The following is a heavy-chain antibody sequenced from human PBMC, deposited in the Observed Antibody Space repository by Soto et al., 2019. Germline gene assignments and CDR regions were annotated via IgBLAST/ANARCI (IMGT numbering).Heavy chain of an antibody. CDR2: ISGSGGST. CDR3: AKGFIRAAAGSHPIIFDY. Sequence: EVQLLESGGGLVQPGGSLRLSCAASGFTFSSYAMSWVRQAPGKGLEWVSAISGSGGSTYYADSVKGRFTISRDNSKTTLYLQMKSLRAEDTAVYYCAKGFIRAAAGSHPIIFDYWGQGTLVTVSS. D-gene: IGHD6-13*01. J-gene: IGHJ4*02. CDR1: GFTFSSYA. V-gene: IGHV3-23*01.